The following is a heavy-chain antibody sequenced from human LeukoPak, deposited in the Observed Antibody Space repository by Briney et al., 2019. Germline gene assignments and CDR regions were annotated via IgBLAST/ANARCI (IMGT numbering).Heavy chain of an antibody. Sequence: GASVKVSCKASGYIFTSSAMNWVRQAPGQGLEWMGWINTNTGNPTYAQGFTGRFVFSLDTSVSTAYLQISSLKAEGTAVYYCARVGGYCSASMCYPKYWGQGTLVTVSS. J-gene: IGHJ4*02. V-gene: IGHV7-4-1*02. CDR1: GYIFTSSA. CDR2: INTNTGNP. D-gene: IGHD2-15*01. CDR3: ARVGGYCSASMCYPKY.